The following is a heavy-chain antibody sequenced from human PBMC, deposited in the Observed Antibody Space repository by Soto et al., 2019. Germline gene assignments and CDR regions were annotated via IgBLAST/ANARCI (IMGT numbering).Heavy chain of an antibody. Sequence: SETLSLTCAVYGGSFSGYYWSWIRQPPGKGLEWIGEINHGGSTNYNPSLKSRVTISVDTSKNQFSLKLSSVTAADTAVYYCARGPDIVAGGNWFDPWGQGTLVTVS. CDR3: ARGPDIVAGGNWFDP. CDR2: INHGGST. J-gene: IGHJ5*02. CDR1: GGSFSGYY. V-gene: IGHV4-34*01. D-gene: IGHD2-15*01.